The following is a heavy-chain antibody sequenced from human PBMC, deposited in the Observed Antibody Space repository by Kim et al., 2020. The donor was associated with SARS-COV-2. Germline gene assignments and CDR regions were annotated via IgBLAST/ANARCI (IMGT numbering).Heavy chain of an antibody. CDR3: ASNLFSITIFGVVTRYFDY. V-gene: IGHV4-39*01. CDR1: GGSISSSSYY. J-gene: IGHJ4*02. Sequence: SETLSLTCTVSGGSISSSSYYWGWIRQPPGKGLEWIGSIYYSGSTYYNPSLKSRVTISVDTSKNQFSLKLSSVTAADTAVHYCASNLFSITIFGVVTRYFDYCGQGTLVTVSS. CDR2: IYYSGST. D-gene: IGHD3-3*01.